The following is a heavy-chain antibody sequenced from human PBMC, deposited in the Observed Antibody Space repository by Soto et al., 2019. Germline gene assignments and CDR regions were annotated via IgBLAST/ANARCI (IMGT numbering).Heavy chain of an antibody. CDR3: ARDRVAARFFDYYYGMDV. D-gene: IGHD6-6*01. CDR2: ISAYNGNT. V-gene: IGHV1-18*01. Sequence: ASVKVSCKASGYTFTSYGISWVRQAPGQGLEWMGWISAYNGNTNYVQKLQGRVTMTTDTSTSTAYMELRSLRSDDTAVYYCARDRVAARFFDYYYGMDVWGKGTKVTVS. CDR1: GYTFTSYG. J-gene: IGHJ6*04.